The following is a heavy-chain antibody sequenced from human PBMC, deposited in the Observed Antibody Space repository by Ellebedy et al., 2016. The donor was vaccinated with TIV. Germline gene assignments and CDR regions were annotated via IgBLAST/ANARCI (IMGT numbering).Heavy chain of an antibody. V-gene: IGHV3-13*01. Sequence: GGSLRLSCAASGFISSTYDLHWVRQVTGKGLEWVSGIGTAGDTYYSGSVQGRFTISKDIARNSLYLQMNSLRAGDTATYYCARDRGTQGVRGMDVWGQGTTVTVSS. CDR3: ARDRGTQGVRGMDV. CDR2: IGTAGDT. D-gene: IGHD1-7*01. CDR1: GFISSTYD. J-gene: IGHJ6*02.